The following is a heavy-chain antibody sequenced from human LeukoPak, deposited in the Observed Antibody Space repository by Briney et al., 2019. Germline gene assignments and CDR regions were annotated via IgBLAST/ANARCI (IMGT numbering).Heavy chain of an antibody. Sequence: ASVKVSCKASGYTFTGYYMHWVRQAPGQGLEWMGWINPNSGGTNYAQKFQGRVTMTRDTSISTAYMELSRLRSDDTAVYYCARGLYSSSWHGGLGFDPWGQGTLVTVSS. CDR1: GYTFTGYY. CDR2: INPNSGGT. V-gene: IGHV1-2*02. J-gene: IGHJ5*02. CDR3: ARGLYSSSWHGGLGFDP. D-gene: IGHD6-13*01.